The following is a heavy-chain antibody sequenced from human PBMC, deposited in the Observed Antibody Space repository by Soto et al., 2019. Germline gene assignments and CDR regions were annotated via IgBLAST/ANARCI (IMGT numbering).Heavy chain of an antibody. CDR3: AHRHVTIFGVVPMDV. CDR2: IYWDDDK. D-gene: IGHD3-3*01. V-gene: IGHV2-5*02. CDR1: GFSLSTSGVG. J-gene: IGHJ6*02. Sequence: QITLKESGPTLVKPTQTLTLTCTFSGFSLSTSGVGVGWIRQPPGKALEWLALIYWDDDKRYSPSLKSRLTITKDTSKTQVVLTMTNMDPVDTATYYCAHRHVTIFGVVPMDVWGQGTTVTVSS.